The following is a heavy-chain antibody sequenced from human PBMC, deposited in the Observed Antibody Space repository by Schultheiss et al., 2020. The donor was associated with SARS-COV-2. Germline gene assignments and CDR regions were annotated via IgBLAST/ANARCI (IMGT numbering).Heavy chain of an antibody. J-gene: IGHJ6*03. CDR2: IYYSGST. Sequence: SQTLSLTCTVSGGSISSYYWSWIRQPPGKGLEWIGYIYYSGSTNYNPSLKSRVTISVDTSKNQFSLKMNSVTAADTAVYYCARDPWMVRGGGYYYYYMDVWGKGTTVTVSS. V-gene: IGHV4-59*12. CDR1: GGSISSYY. CDR3: ARDPWMVRGGGYYYYYMDV. D-gene: IGHD3-10*01.